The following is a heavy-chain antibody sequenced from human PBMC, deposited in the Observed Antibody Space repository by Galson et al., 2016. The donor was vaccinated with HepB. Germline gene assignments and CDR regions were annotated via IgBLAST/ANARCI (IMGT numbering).Heavy chain of an antibody. J-gene: IGHJ3*02. CDR3: TTASNYYDSSGYYHNAFDI. CDR2: IKSKTDGGTT. Sequence: SLRLSCAAPGFTFSNAWMSWVRPAPGKGLEWVGRIKSKTDGGTTDYAAPVKGRFTISRDYSKNTLYLQMNSLKTEDTAVYYCTTASNYYDSSGYYHNAFDIWGQGTMVTVSS. D-gene: IGHD3-22*01. CDR1: GFTFSNAW. V-gene: IGHV3-15*01.